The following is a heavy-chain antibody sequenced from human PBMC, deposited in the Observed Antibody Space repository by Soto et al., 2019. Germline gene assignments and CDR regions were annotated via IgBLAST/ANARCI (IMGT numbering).Heavy chain of an antibody. CDR2: INPSGGST. J-gene: IGHJ4*02. D-gene: IGHD1-1*01. CDR1: GYTFTSYD. Sequence: ASVKVSCKASGYTFTSYDINWVRQATGQGLEWMGLINPSGGSTNYAQKFQGRVTMTRDTSTSTVYMELSSLRSEDTAIYYCSRGYPPRDQLGNLPGAFWGQGTLVTVS. V-gene: IGHV1-46*03. CDR3: SRGYPPRDQLGNLPGAF.